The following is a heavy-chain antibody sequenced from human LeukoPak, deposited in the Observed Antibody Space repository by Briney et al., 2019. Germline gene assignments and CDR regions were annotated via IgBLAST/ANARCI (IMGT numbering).Heavy chain of an antibody. Sequence: SETLSLTCTVSGGSISSYYWSWIRQPAGKGLEWIGRIYTSGSTNYNPSLKSRVTMSVDTSKNQFSLKLSSVTAADTAVYYCARAVWAAAGTRRNYYMDVWGKGTTVTVSS. CDR2: IYTSGST. CDR3: ARAVWAAAGTRRNYYMDV. D-gene: IGHD6-13*01. J-gene: IGHJ6*03. V-gene: IGHV4-4*07. CDR1: GGSISSYY.